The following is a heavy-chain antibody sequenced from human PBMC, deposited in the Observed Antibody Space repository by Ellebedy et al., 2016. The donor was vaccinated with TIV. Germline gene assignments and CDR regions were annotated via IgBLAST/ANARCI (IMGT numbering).Heavy chain of an antibody. V-gene: IGHV3-53*04. Sequence: GESLKISXAASGFTVSSKYMSWVRQAPGKGLEWVSVIYRDNSTYYADSVKGRFTISRHNSKNTLYLQMNSLRAEDTAVYYCARGPSGYVSWFDPWGQGTLVTVSS. CDR2: IYRDNST. CDR1: GFTVSSKY. CDR3: ARGPSGYVSWFDP. D-gene: IGHD5-12*01. J-gene: IGHJ5*02.